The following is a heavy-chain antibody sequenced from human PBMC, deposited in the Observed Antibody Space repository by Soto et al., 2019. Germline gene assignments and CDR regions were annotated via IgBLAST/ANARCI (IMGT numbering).Heavy chain of an antibody. CDR2: INAGNGNT. V-gene: IGHV1-3*01. J-gene: IGHJ4*02. CDR1: GYTFTSYS. D-gene: IGHD2-21*01. Sequence: QVQLLQSGAEVKKPGASVKVSCKASGYTFTSYSIQWVRQAPGQRLEWMGWINAGNGNTKYSQKFQDRVTITRDTSASTAYLDLTSLRSEDTAVYYCVREHDSRTAYSFDYWGQGTLVTVSS. CDR3: VREHDSRTAYSFDY.